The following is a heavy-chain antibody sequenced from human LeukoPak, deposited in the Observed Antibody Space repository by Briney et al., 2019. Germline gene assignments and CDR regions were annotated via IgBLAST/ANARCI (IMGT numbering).Heavy chain of an antibody. CDR1: GFTFSNAW. D-gene: IGHD6-13*01. CDR2: IKGETDGGTT. Sequence: PGGSLRLSCAASGFTFSNAWMSWVRQAPGKGLEWLGRIKGETDGGTTDYAAPVKGRFTISRDDSKNTLYLQMNSLKTEDTAVYYCAYWSSSSWNYWGQGTLVTVSS. CDR3: AYWSSSSWNY. V-gene: IGHV3-15*01. J-gene: IGHJ4*02.